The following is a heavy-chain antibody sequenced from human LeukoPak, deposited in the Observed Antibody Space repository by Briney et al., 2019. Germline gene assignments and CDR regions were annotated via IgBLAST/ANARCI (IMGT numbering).Heavy chain of an antibody. V-gene: IGHV3-23*01. CDR1: GFTFSSHA. CDR3: ARDPGVVAFHYFDY. D-gene: IGHD3-3*01. CDR2: IVGLGGST. Sequence: GGSLRLSCAASGFTFSSHAMGWVRHAPGKGLEWVSGIVGLGGSTYYAGSVKGRFTISRDNSQNTLCLHMNSLRADDTAVYYCARDPGVVAFHYFDYWGQGSLVTVSS. J-gene: IGHJ4*02.